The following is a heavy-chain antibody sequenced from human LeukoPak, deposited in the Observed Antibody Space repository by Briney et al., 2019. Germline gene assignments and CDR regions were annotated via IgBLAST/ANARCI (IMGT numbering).Heavy chain of an antibody. D-gene: IGHD6-6*01. J-gene: IGHJ4*02. Sequence: GESLKISCKGSGSTFTTYWIGWVRQMPGKGLEWMGIIYPGDSDARYSPSFQGQVTISADKSISTAYLQWSSLKASDTAMYYCARRRLTYSSPSGRSRYYFDSWGQGTLVTVSS. CDR1: GSTFTTYW. CDR3: ARRRLTYSSPSGRSRYYFDS. CDR2: IYPGDSDA. V-gene: IGHV5-51*01.